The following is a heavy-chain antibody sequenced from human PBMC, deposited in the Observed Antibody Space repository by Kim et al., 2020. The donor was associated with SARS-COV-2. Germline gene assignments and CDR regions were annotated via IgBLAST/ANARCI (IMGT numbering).Heavy chain of an antibody. V-gene: IGHV1-3*01. D-gene: IGHD6-13*01. CDR2: INADSGDT. CDR1: GYTFSNYV. CDR3: ASRRNSVTWPLFDY. Sequence: ASVKVSCKTSGYTFSNYVIHWLRQTPGQRLEWMAWINADSGDTRYSQKLQGRIALTRDKSASTAYMELGGLTSADAGVYYCASRRNSVTWPLFDYWGQGTPVTVSS. J-gene: IGHJ4*02.